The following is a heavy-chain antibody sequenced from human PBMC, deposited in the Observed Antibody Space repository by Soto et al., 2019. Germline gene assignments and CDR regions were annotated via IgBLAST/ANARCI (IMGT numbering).Heavy chain of an antibody. D-gene: IGHD5-18*01. CDR3: ARDQDSYGFGYYYYGMDV. Sequence: HVQVVQSGAEVKKPGSSVKVSCKASGGTFSSYAISWVRQAPGQGLEWMGGIIPIFGTANYAQKFQGRVTITADESTSTAYMELSSLRSEDTAVYYCARDQDSYGFGYYYYGMDVWGQGTTVTVSS. CDR1: GGTFSSYA. CDR2: IIPIFGTA. V-gene: IGHV1-69*12. J-gene: IGHJ6*02.